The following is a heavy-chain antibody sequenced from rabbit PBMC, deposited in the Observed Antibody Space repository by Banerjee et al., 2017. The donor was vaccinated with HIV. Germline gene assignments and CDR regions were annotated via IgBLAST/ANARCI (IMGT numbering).Heavy chain of an antibody. Sequence: QEQLVEYGGDLVQPEGSLTLTCKASGFSFSSGCDMCWVRQAPGKGLEWIACIYTGTSGNTYYASWAKGRFTISKTSSTTVTLQMTSLTAADTATYFCARDLSNYYNFNLWGPGTLVTVS. V-gene: IGHV1S45*01. J-gene: IGHJ4*01. CDR3: ARDLSNYYNFNL. CDR2: IYTGTSGNT. D-gene: IGHD8-1*01. CDR1: GFSFSSGCD.